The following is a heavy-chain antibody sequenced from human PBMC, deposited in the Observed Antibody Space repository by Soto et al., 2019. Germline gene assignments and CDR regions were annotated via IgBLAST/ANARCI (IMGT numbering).Heavy chain of an antibody. CDR3: ARGRIIVAGGFDP. J-gene: IGHJ5*02. Sequence: QVQLVQSGAEVKKPGASVKVSCNASGYTFTSYDIIWVRQATGQGLECMGWMNPSTGNTDSAEKFQGRLTMTRNTSISTVYMELSSLSFEDTAVYYCARGRIIVAGGFDPWGQGTLVTVSS. D-gene: IGHD6-19*01. CDR2: MNPSTGNT. V-gene: IGHV1-8*01. CDR1: GYTFTSYD.